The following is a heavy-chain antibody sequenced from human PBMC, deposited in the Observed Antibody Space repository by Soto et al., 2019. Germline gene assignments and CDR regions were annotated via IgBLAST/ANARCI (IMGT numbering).Heavy chain of an antibody. CDR2: IGPETGAT. CDR1: GYTFTGHY. Sequence: ASVKVSCKASGYTFTGHYIHWVRQAPEQGPEWMGEIGPETGATRYAQKFQGRVTMTRDMSITTVYMELNNLSPDDTAVYYCGRGRSGQIVVFYWGQGTTVTVSS. V-gene: IGHV1-2*02. D-gene: IGHD1-26*01. J-gene: IGHJ4*02. CDR3: GRGRSGQIVVFY.